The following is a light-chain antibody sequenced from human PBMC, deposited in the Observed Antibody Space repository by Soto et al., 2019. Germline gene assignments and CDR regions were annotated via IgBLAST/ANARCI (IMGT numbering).Light chain of an antibody. Sequence: EIVLTQSPGTVSLSPGERATLSCRASQSVNNNYLSWYQHRPGQAPRLLIYGSSYRATGIPDRFSGSGSGTGFTLTISRLEPEDFAVYYCQQYGSSPPITFGGGTKVDIK. CDR1: QSVNNNY. J-gene: IGKJ4*01. CDR3: QQYGSSPPIT. V-gene: IGKV3-20*01. CDR2: GSS.